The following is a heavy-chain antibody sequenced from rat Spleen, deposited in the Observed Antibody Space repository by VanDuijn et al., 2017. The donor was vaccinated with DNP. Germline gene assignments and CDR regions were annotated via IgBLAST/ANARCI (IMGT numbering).Heavy chain of an antibody. CDR3: VRHHTWGFDY. Sequence: QVQLKESGPGLVQPSQTLSLTCTVSGLSLTSNGVGWIRQPLGRGLVWMGAIWAAGGTNYNPAVQSRLTISRDTSKSQVFLKKNSLQPEDTGTYYCVRHHTWGFDYWGQGVMVTVSS. CDR1: GLSLTSNG. V-gene: IGHV2-72*01. CDR2: IWAAGGT. D-gene: IGHD1-7*01. J-gene: IGHJ2*01.